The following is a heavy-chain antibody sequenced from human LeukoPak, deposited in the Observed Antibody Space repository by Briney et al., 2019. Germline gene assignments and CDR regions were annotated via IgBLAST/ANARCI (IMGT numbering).Heavy chain of an antibody. Sequence: SETLSLTCTVSGGSISSSSYYWTWIRHPAGKGLEWIGRVYSSGITSYNPSLKSRVTMSVDTSKNQFSLKLSSVTAADTAVYYCARGGPDSGYDYYFDYWGQGTLVTVSS. D-gene: IGHD5-12*01. V-gene: IGHV4-61*02. CDR1: GGSISSSSYY. CDR3: ARGGPDSGYDYYFDY. CDR2: VYSSGIT. J-gene: IGHJ4*02.